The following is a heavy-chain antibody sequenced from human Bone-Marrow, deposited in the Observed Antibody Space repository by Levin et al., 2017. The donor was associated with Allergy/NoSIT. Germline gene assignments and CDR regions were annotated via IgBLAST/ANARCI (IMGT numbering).Heavy chain of an antibody. J-gene: IGHJ6*02. CDR2: ISWNGDSI. CDR1: GFTFDDYA. Sequence: GGSLRLSCVASGFTFDDYAMHWVRQTAGKGLEWVSGISWNGDSIVYADSVKGRFTISRDNAKQSLYLQMNSLRAEDTAVYYCVRSQSITGTEDLKVMDVWGQGTTVTVSS. D-gene: IGHD1/OR15-1a*01. CDR3: VRSQSITGTEDLKVMDV. V-gene: IGHV3-9*01.